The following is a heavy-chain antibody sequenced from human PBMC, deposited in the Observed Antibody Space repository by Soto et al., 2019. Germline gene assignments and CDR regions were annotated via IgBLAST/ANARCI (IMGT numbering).Heavy chain of an antibody. Sequence: GASVKVSCKASGYTFTSYYMHWVRQAPGQGLEWMGIINPSGGSTSYAQTVKGRFTITRDNSKSTLYLQMNSLRAEDTAVYYCAKDLYRIRLHSSGPAPYYYYYGMDVWGQGTTVTVSS. V-gene: IGHV1-46*04. CDR3: AKDLYRIRLHSSGPAPYYYYYGMDV. CDR1: GYTFTSYY. D-gene: IGHD6-19*01. J-gene: IGHJ6*02. CDR2: INPSGGST.